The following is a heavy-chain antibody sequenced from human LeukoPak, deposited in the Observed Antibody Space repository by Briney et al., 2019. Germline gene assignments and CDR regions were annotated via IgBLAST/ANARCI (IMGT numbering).Heavy chain of an antibody. CDR2: IYYRGST. CDR3: ARGALIVGATSFDY. CDR1: GGSISSTSYY. D-gene: IGHD1-26*01. J-gene: IGHJ4*02. Sequence: SETLSLTCTVSGGSISSTSYYWGWIRQPPGKGLEWIGSIYYRGSTNYNPSLKSRVTISVDTSRNQFSLKLSSVTAADTAVYYCARGALIVGATSFDYWGQGTLVTVSS. V-gene: IGHV4-39*07.